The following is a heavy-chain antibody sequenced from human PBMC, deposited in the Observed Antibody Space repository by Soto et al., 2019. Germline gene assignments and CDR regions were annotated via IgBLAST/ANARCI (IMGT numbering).Heavy chain of an antibody. J-gene: IGHJ5*02. D-gene: IGHD6-13*01. Sequence: GASVKVSCKASGGTFSSYAISWVRQAPGQGLEWMGGIIPIFGTANYAQKFQGRVTITADESTSTAYMELSSLRSEDTAVYYCARVVAAAGTGWFDPWGQGTLVTVSS. CDR2: IIPIFGTA. CDR3: ARVVAAAGTGWFDP. V-gene: IGHV1-69*13. CDR1: GGTFSSYA.